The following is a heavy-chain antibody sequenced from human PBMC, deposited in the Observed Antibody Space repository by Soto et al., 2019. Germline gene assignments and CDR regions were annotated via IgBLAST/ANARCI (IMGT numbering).Heavy chain of an antibody. CDR3: ARGTSMVRGVIDNWFDP. Sequence: QVPLVQSGAEVKKPGSSVTVSCKASGGTFSSYAIHWVRQAPGQGLEWMGGIIPMYGPAKYAQRFQGRVTITADESTTTVYMELTSLTSPDTAVYYCARGTSMVRGVIDNWFDPWGHGTLVTVSS. CDR1: GGTFSSYA. J-gene: IGHJ5*02. CDR2: IIPMYGPA. D-gene: IGHD3-10*01. V-gene: IGHV1-69*01.